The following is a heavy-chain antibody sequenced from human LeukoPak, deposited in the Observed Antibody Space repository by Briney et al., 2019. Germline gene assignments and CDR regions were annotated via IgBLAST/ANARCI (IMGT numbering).Heavy chain of an antibody. Sequence: ASVKVSCKASGYTFTGYYMHWVRQAPGQGLEWMGWINPNSGGTNYAQKFQGRVTMTRDTSISTAYMELSRLRSDDTAVYYCATTYSSSWSPFDYWGQGTLVTVSS. CDR1: GYTFTGYY. V-gene: IGHV1-2*02. CDR3: ATTYSSSWSPFDY. J-gene: IGHJ4*02. CDR2: INPNSGGT. D-gene: IGHD6-13*01.